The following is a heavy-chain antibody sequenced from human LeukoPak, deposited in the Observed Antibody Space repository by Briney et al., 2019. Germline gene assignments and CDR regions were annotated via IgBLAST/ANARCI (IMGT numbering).Heavy chain of an antibody. D-gene: IGHD3-10*01. J-gene: IGHJ5*02. V-gene: IGHV3-48*03. Sequence: GGSLRLSCAASGFTFSSYEMNWVRQAPGKGLEWVSYISSSGSTIYYADSVKGRFTISRDNAMNSLYLQMNSLRAEDTAVYYCARGLRGYNWFDPWGQGTLVTVSS. CDR2: ISSSGSTI. CDR3: ARGLRGYNWFDP. CDR1: GFTFSSYE.